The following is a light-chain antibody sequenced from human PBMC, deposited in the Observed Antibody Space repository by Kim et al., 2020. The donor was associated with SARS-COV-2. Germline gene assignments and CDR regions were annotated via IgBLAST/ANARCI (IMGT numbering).Light chain of an antibody. V-gene: IGKV1-12*01. Sequence: SSVGDRVTISCRASQDISTWLTWFQQKPGKAPKLLIYAASTLQSGVASRFSGSGSGTDFTLTISSLQPEDVATYYCQQANSFPVTFGPGTRLEIK. CDR3: QQANSFPVT. CDR1: QDISTW. J-gene: IGKJ5*01. CDR2: AAS.